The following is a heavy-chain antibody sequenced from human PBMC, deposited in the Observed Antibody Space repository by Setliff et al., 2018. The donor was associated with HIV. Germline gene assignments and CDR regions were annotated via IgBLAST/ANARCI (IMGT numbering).Heavy chain of an antibody. D-gene: IGHD3-16*01. Sequence: ASVKVSCKASGYTFTSYAMHWVRQAPGQRLEWMGWINAGNGNTRYSQKFQGRVTITRDTSASTAYMELSSLRSEDTAVYYCARGPGAFGGTSVQNFDYWGQGTLVTVSS. V-gene: IGHV1-3*01. CDR2: INAGNGNT. J-gene: IGHJ4*02. CDR1: GYTFTSYA. CDR3: ARGPGAFGGTSVQNFDY.